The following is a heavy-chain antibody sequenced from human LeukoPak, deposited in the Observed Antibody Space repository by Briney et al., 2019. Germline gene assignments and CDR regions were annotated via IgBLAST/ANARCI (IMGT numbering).Heavy chain of an antibody. CDR2: IYPGDSDT. J-gene: IGHJ4*02. Sequence: GESLKISCKGSGYSFTSYWIGWVRQMPGKGPEWMGIIYPGDSDTRYSPSFQGQVTISADKSISTAYLQWSSLKASDTAMYYCARTYDSSGYFRGPFDYWGQGTLVTVSS. CDR3: ARTYDSSGYFRGPFDY. CDR1: GYSFTSYW. V-gene: IGHV5-51*01. D-gene: IGHD3-22*01.